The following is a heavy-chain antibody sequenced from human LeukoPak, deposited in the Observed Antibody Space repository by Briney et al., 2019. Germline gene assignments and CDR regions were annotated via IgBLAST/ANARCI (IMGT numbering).Heavy chain of an antibody. CDR2: INHSGST. D-gene: IGHD5-18*01. CDR3: ARGPRTAMVTFLDY. Sequence: PSETLSLTCAVYGGSFSGYYWSWIRQPPGKGLEWIGEINHSGSTNYNPSLKSRVTISVDTSKNQFSLKLSSVTAADTAVYYCARGPRTAMVTFLDYWGQGTLVTVSS. J-gene: IGHJ4*02. V-gene: IGHV4-34*01. CDR1: GGSFSGYY.